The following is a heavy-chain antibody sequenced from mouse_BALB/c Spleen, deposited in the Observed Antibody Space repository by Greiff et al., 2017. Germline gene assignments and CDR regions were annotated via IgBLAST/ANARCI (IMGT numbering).Heavy chain of an antibody. CDR2: IYPGDGDT. D-gene: IGHD2-1*01. J-gene: IGHJ4*01. CDR3: ARVDYGNYYAMDY. V-gene: IGHV1-82*01. CDR1: GYAFSSSW. Sequence: QVQLQQSGPELVKPGASVKISCKASGYAFSSSWMNWVKQRPGQGLEWIGRIYPGDGDTNYNGKFKGKATLTADKSSSTAYMQLSSLTSVDSAVYFCARVDYGNYYAMDYWGQGTSVTVSS.